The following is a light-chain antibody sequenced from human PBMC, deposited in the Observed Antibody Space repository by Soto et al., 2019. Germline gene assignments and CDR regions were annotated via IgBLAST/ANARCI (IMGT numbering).Light chain of an antibody. CDR3: CSYAGSSTFPWV. V-gene: IGLV2-23*03. CDR1: SSDIGSSTL. Sequence: QSALTQPASLSGSPGQSITISCTGTSSDIGSSTLVSWFQQHPGKAPKLMIYEGTKRPSGTSNRFSGSKSGNSASLTISGLQAEDEADYYYCSYAGSSTFPWVFGGGTKLTVL. CDR2: EGT. J-gene: IGLJ3*02.